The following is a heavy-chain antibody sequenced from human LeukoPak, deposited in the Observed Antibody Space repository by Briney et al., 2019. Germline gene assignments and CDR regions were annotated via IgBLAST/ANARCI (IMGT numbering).Heavy chain of an antibody. D-gene: IGHD2-2*01. CDR2: IYPSDSDT. CDR3: GRIGSTIATSYFDP. J-gene: IGHJ5*02. V-gene: IGHV5-51*01. Sequence: GESLKISCKGSGYSFTNYWIGWVRQMPEKGLEWVGVIYPSDSDTRYSPSFQGQVTISVDKSTNTAYLQLSSLKASDTAMYYCGRIGSTIATSYFDPRGQGTLVTVSS. CDR1: GYSFTNYW.